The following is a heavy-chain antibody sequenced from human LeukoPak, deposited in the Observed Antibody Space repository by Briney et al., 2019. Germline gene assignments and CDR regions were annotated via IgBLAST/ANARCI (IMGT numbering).Heavy chain of an antibody. D-gene: IGHD6-19*01. Sequence: GGSLRLSCAASGFSFNNSEMYWVRQAPGKGLVWVSYISSTGYTIYYADSVKGRFSISRDNAKNSLFLQMNSLRVEDTAVYFCARGWDNSGYYCDFWGQGTLVTVSS. CDR2: ISSTGYTI. CDR1: GFSFNNSE. J-gene: IGHJ4*02. V-gene: IGHV3-48*03. CDR3: ARGWDNSGYYCDF.